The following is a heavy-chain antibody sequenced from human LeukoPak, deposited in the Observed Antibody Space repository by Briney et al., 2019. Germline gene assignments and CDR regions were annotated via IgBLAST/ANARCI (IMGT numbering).Heavy chain of an antibody. CDR2: ISGSGSST. D-gene: IGHD3-22*01. CDR1: GFTSSSYA. Sequence: PGGSLRLSCAASGFTSSSYAMSWVRQAPGKGLEWVSAISGSGSSTYYADSVKGRFTISRDNSKNTLYLQMNSLRAEDTAVYYCAKVPHLYYYDSSGYYDWGQGTLVTVSS. J-gene: IGHJ4*02. V-gene: IGHV3-23*01. CDR3: AKVPHLYYYDSSGYYD.